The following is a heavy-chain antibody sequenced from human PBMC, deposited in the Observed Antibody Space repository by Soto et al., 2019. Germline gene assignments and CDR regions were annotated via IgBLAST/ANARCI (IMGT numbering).Heavy chain of an antibody. J-gene: IGHJ4*02. V-gene: IGHV3-21*01. CDR2: ISSSSSYI. CDR1: GFTFSSYS. D-gene: IGHD3-22*01. CDR3: ARDSYYYDSSGHTPYFDY. Sequence: KPGGSLRLSCAASGFTFSSYSMNWVRQAPGKGLEWVSSISSSSSYIYYADSVKGRFTISRDNAKNSLYLQMNSLRAEDTAVYYCARDSYYYDSSGHTPYFDYWGQGTLVTISS.